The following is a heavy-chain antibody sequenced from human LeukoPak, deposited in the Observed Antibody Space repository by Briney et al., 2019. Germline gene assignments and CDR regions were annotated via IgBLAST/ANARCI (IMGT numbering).Heavy chain of an antibody. D-gene: IGHD4/OR15-4a*01. V-gene: IGHV3-74*03. CDR1: GFTFSRYW. Sequence: GGSLRLSCAPSGFTFSRYWMHWVRQAPGKGLGWVSRIISDGSATTYADFVKGRFTISRDNAKMTLYLQMNSLRVDDTAMYYCERDYGAWGQGTLVTASP. CDR3: ERDYGA. CDR2: IISDGSAT. J-gene: IGHJ5*02.